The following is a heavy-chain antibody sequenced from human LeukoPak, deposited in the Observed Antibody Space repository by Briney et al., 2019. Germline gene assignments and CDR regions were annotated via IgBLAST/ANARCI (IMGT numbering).Heavy chain of an antibody. CDR1: GFPFSSYG. D-gene: IGHD6-13*01. J-gene: IGHJ4*02. V-gene: IGHV3-30*18. Sequence: GGSLRLSCAASGFPFSSYGMHWVRPAPDKGRECVAVISYDESKKHHAHSVKGRLTISRDHSKNTLYLQRNSLRAEDTAVYYCAKVSRPKVAAAFVDYWGQGTLVTVSS. CDR3: AKVSRPKVAAAFVDY. CDR2: ISYDESKK.